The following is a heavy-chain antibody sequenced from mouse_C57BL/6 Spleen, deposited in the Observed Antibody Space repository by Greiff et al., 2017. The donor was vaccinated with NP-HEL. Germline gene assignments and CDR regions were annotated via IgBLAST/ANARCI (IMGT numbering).Heavy chain of an antibody. CDR3: ARRIYYGYDEYYFDY. CDR2: INPYNGGT. V-gene: IGHV1-19*01. Sequence: VQLKESGPVLVKPGASVKMSCKASGYTFTDYYMNWVKQSPGKSLEWIGVINPYNGGTSYNQKFKGKATLTVDKSSSTAYMELNSLTSEDSAVYYCARRIYYGYDEYYFDYWGQGTTLTVSS. CDR1: GYTFTDYY. J-gene: IGHJ2*01. D-gene: IGHD2-2*01.